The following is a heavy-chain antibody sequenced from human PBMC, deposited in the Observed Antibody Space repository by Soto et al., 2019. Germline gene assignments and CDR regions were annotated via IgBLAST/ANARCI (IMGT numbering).Heavy chain of an antibody. CDR3: ARVYYDFWSGYVAGYYYYGMDV. CDR2: ISYDGSNK. Sequence: PGGSLRLSCAASGFTFSSYAMHWVRQAPGKGLEWVAVISYDGSNKYYADSVKGRFTISRDNSKNTLYLQMNSLRAEDTAVYYCARVYYDFWSGYVAGYYYYGMDVWGQGTTVTVSS. CDR1: GFTFSSYA. V-gene: IGHV3-30-3*01. D-gene: IGHD3-3*01. J-gene: IGHJ6*01.